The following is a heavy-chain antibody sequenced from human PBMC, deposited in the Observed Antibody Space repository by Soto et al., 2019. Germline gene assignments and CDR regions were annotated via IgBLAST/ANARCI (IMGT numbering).Heavy chain of an antibody. Sequence: QLQLQESGPGLIKPSETLSLICTVSDGSIKRSDYYWGWIRQPPGKGLEWIGSISHSGSTYYNPSLGRRTPLSGETSKKPFPLNWASVTAADTALYYCAREAFESDFDSWGQGTLVTVSS. D-gene: IGHD3-9*01. CDR2: ISHSGST. CDR1: DGSIKRSDYY. J-gene: IGHJ4*02. V-gene: IGHV4-39*02. CDR3: AREAFESDFDS.